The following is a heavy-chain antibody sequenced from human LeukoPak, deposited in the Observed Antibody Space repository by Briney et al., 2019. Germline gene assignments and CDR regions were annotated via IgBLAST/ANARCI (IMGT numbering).Heavy chain of an antibody. CDR2: IWYDGSNK. Sequence: PGRSLRLSCAASGFTFSSCGMHWVRQAPGKGLEWVAVIWYDGSNKYYADSVKGRFTISRDNAKNTLYLQMNSLRAEDTAVYYCVRDLGGRSGHWGQGTLVTVSS. V-gene: IGHV3-33*01. CDR1: GFTFSSCG. D-gene: IGHD1-26*01. J-gene: IGHJ4*02. CDR3: VRDLGGRSGH.